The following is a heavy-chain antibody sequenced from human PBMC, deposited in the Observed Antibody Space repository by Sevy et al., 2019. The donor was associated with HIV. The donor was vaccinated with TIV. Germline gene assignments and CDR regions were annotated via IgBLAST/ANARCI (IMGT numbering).Heavy chain of an antibody. V-gene: IGHV3-7*01. J-gene: IGHJ4*02. CDR2: IKADGSDK. Sequence: GGSLRLSCAASGFTFSANWMNWVRQAPGKGLEWVANIKADGSDKHYVDSVEGRFTISRDNAKNLLFLQMNSLRVEDTVFYCGAHETFGRFESWGQGTLVTVSS. D-gene: IGHD3-16*01. CDR1: GFTFSANW. CDR3: AHETFGRFES.